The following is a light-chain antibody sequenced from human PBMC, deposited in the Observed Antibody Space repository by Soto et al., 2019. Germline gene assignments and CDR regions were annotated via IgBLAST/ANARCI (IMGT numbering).Light chain of an antibody. Sequence: QSVLTQPRSVSGSPGQSVTISCTGTSSDVGDYNYVSWYQHHAGKAPKLMIYDVTKRPSGVPHRFSGSKSGSTASLTISGLQADDEADYYCCSYAGSSPYIVFGGGTKVTVL. J-gene: IGLJ2*01. CDR3: CSYAGSSPYIV. V-gene: IGLV2-11*01. CDR1: SSDVGDYNY. CDR2: DVT.